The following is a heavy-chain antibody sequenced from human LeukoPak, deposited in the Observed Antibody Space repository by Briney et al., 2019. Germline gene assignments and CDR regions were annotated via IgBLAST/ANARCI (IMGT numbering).Heavy chain of an antibody. D-gene: IGHD2-21*02. J-gene: IGHJ3*02. CDR2: ISSSSSHI. CDR3: ARDTEIDCGRDCYSHDAFDM. Sequence: GGSLRLSCAASGFTFSSYSMNCVREARGKGLEWFSSISSSSSHIYYADSVKGRFTSSRDNAKNSLYLQMNSLRAEDTAVYYCARDTEIDCGRDCYSHDAFDMWGQGTMVTVSS. V-gene: IGHV3-21*01. CDR1: GFTFSSYS.